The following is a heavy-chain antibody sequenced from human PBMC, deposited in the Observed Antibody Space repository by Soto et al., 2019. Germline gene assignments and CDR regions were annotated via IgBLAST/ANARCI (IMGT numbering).Heavy chain of an antibody. J-gene: IGHJ3*02. CDR2: ISAYNGNT. CDR1: GYTFTSYG. CDR3: ARASLSDSSSSAFDI. Sequence: ASVKVSCKASGYTFTSYGISWVRQAPGQGLEWMGWISAYNGNTNYAQKLQGRVTMTTDTSTSTAYMELRSLRSDDTAVYYCARASLSDSSSSAFDIWGQGTMVTVSS. D-gene: IGHD6-6*01. V-gene: IGHV1-18*01.